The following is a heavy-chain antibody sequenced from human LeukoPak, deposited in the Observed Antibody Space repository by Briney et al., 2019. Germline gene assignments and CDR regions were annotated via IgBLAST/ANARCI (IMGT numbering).Heavy chain of an antibody. Sequence: ASVTVPCTASGYTFTSYDINWVRQATGQGLEWMGWMNPNRGNTGYAQKFQGRVTMTRNTSISTAYMELSRLRPEDTAVYYCARFLGYCSGGSCYSKSYYYYYGMDVWGQGTTVTVSS. CDR1: GYTFTSYD. CDR3: ARFLGYCSGGSCYSKSYYYYYGMDV. D-gene: IGHD2-15*01. J-gene: IGHJ6*02. V-gene: IGHV1-8*01. CDR2: MNPNRGNT.